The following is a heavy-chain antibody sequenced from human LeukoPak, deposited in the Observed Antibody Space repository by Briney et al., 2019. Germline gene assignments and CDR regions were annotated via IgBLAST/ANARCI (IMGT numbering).Heavy chain of an antibody. D-gene: IGHD3-22*01. V-gene: IGHV4-34*01. J-gene: IGHJ3*02. CDR2: INHSGST. CDR1: GGSFSGYY. Sequence: SETLSLTCAVYGGSFSGYYWSWIRQPPGKGLEWIGEINHSGSTNYNPSLKSRVTISVDTSKNQFSLKLSSVTAADTAVYYCARDLSDSSGRYAFDIWGQGTMVTVSS. CDR3: ARDLSDSSGRYAFDI.